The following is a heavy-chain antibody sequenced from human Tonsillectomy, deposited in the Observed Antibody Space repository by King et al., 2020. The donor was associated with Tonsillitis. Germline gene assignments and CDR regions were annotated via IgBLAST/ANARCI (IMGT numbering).Heavy chain of an antibody. J-gene: IGHJ6*02. Sequence: VQLVESGGGLVQPGGSLRLSCAASGFTFSSYDMHWARQATGQGLEWVSSIGTDGDTYYPGSVKGRFTISRENAQNSLYLQMNSLRDGDTAVYYCAREPKGYYYGMYVWGQGTTVTVSS. V-gene: IGHV3-13*01. CDR1: GFTFSSYD. CDR3: AREPKGYYYGMYV. CDR2: IGTDGDT.